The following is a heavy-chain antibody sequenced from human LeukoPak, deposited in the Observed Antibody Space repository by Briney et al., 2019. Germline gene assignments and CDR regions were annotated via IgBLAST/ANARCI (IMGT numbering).Heavy chain of an antibody. CDR1: GGSFSGYY. V-gene: IGHV4-34*01. D-gene: IGHD4-17*01. J-gene: IGHJ5*02. CDR2: INHSGST. CDR3: ARGLTVTRLPPGFDP. Sequence: SETLSLTCAVHGGSFSGYYWSWIRQPPGKGLEWIGEINHSGSTNYNPSLKSRVTISVDTSKNQFSLKLSSVTAADTAVYYCARGLTVTRLPPGFDPWGQGALVTVSS.